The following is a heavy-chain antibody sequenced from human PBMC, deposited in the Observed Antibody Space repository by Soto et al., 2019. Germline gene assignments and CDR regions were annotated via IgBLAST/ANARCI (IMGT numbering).Heavy chain of an antibody. V-gene: IGHV4-31*03. D-gene: IGHD1-7*01. J-gene: IGHJ5*02. CDR2: IYYSGST. CDR3: ARVVGETTGTTDGPPDYNWFDP. Sequence: SETLSLTCTVSGGSISSGGYYWSWIRQHPGKGLEWIGYIYYSGSTYYNPSLKSRVTISVDTSKNQFSLKLSSVTAADTAVYYCARVVGETTGTTDGPPDYNWFDPWGRGTLVTVSS. CDR1: GGSISSGGYY.